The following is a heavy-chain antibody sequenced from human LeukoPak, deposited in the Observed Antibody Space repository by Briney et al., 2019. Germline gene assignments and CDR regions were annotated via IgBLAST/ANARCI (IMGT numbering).Heavy chain of an antibody. V-gene: IGHV4-59*08. CDR3: ARLRYRHGYEDY. J-gene: IGHJ4*02. CDR2: IYYSGST. D-gene: IGHD5-18*01. CDR1: GGSISGYY. Sequence: SETLSLTCTVSGGSISGYYWTWIRQPPGKGLEYIGYIYYSGSTNHNPSLKSRVAISVDTSKNQFSLRLTSVTAADTAMYYCARLRYRHGYEDYWGQGTLVTVSS.